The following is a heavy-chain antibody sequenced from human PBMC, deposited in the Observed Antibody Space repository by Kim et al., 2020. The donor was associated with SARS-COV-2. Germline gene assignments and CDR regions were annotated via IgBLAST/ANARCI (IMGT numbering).Heavy chain of an antibody. D-gene: IGHD3-10*01. CDR2: TT. Sequence: TTNYGQKFQGKVRITADESTSTAYMELSSLGSEDTAGYYCARTGIGWFDPWGQGTLVTVSS. CDR3: ARTGIGWFDP. J-gene: IGHJ5*02. V-gene: IGHV1-69*01.